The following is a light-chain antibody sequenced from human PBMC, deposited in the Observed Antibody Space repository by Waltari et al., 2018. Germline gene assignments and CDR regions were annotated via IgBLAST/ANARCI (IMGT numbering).Light chain of an antibody. Sequence: DIQMTQSPSSLSASVGDRVTITCRTSQNINHFLNWYQQKPGEAPNLLIYAASSLQSGVPSRFSGSGSGTEFTLTISNLQSEDFATYYCQQCNYGPPGTFGQGTKVEIK. CDR1: QNINHF. V-gene: IGKV1-39*01. J-gene: IGKJ1*01. CDR2: AAS. CDR3: QQCNYGPPGT.